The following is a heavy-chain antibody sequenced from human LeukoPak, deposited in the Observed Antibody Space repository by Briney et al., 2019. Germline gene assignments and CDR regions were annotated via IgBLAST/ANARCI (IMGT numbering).Heavy chain of an antibody. CDR2: IYSSGST. CDR1: GFTVSTSY. V-gene: IGHV3-66*03. Sequence: TGGSLRLSCAAYGFTVSTSYMSWVRQAPGKGLEWVSVIYSSGSTYYADSVKGRFTIFRDNSKNTLYLQMNSLRAEDTAVYYCARDGGLAPYSSSTPFDYWGQGTLVTVSS. D-gene: IGHD6-6*01. J-gene: IGHJ4*02. CDR3: ARDGGLAPYSSSTPFDY.